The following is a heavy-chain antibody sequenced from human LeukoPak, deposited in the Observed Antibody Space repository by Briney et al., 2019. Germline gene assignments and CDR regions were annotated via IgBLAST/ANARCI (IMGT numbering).Heavy chain of an antibody. V-gene: IGHV4-59*01. CDR2: IYYSGST. CDR3: ARQYSSSWDLDY. Sequence: TSETLSLTCTVSGGSISSYYWSWIRQPPGKGLEWIGYIYYSGSTNYNPSLKSRVTISVDTSKNQFSLKLSSVTAADTAVYYCARQYSSSWDLDYWGQGTLVTVSS. CDR1: GGSISSYY. J-gene: IGHJ4*02. D-gene: IGHD6-13*01.